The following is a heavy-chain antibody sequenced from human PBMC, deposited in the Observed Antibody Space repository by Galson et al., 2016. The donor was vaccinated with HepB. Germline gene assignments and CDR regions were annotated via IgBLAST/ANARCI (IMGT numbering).Heavy chain of an antibody. CDR3: AREDTIYYGDSPSYSALDL. V-gene: IGHV1-18*01. CDR1: GYSFSSYG. CDR2: ISGHNGNT. Sequence: SVKVSCKASGYSFSSYGVSWVRQAPGQGLEWMGWISGHNGNTRYAEKFLGRVTMTTDTPASTAYLELRSLRSDDTAVYYCAREDTIYYGDSPSYSALDLRGKGTTVTVSS. J-gene: IGHJ6*04. D-gene: IGHD1-26*01.